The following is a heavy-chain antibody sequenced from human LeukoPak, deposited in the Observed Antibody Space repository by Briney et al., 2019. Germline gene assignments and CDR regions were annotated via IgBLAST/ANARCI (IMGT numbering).Heavy chain of an antibody. CDR2: IYYSGSI. V-gene: IGHV4-59*01. CDR3: ARVESYLFDY. J-gene: IGHJ4*02. CDR1: GGSISSYY. Sequence: SETLSLTCTVSGGSISSYYWSWIRQPPGKGLEWIGYIYYSGSINYNPSLKSRVTISVDTSKNQFSLKLSSVTAADTAVYYCARVESYLFDYWGQGTLVTVSS. D-gene: IGHD1-1*01.